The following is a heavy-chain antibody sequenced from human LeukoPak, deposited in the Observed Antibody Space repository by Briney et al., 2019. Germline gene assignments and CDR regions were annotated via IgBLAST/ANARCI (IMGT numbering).Heavy chain of an antibody. V-gene: IGHV3-23*01. CDR1: GFTVSSNY. Sequence: LSGGSLRLSCAASGFTVSSNYMSWVRQAPGKGLEWVSAISGSGGSTYYADSVKGRFTISRDNSKNTLYLHVSSLRPEDTAVYYCAKDPTVTARYYYYYYYMDVWGKGTTVTVSS. D-gene: IGHD4-17*01. J-gene: IGHJ6*03. CDR3: AKDPTVTARYYYYYYYMDV. CDR2: ISGSGGST.